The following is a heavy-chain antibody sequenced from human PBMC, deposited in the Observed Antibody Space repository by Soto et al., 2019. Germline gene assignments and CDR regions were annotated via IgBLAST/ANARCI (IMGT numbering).Heavy chain of an antibody. CDR1: NYTFTSYG. D-gene: IGHD3-16*01. CDR2: ISVYYGNT. V-gene: IGHV1-18*04. Sequence: ASVKVSCKASNYTFTSYGISWVRQAPGQGLEWMGWISVYYGNTNYAQKFQDRVTMTTDTSTSTAYMELRSLTSDDTAVYYCARGVVRGDGGVIDFWGQGTLVTVSS. CDR3: ARGVVRGDGGVIDF. J-gene: IGHJ4*02.